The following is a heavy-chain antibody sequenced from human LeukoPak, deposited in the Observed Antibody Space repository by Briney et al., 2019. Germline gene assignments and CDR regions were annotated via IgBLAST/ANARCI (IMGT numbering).Heavy chain of an antibody. Sequence: GASVKVSCKASGGTFSSYATSWVRQAPGRGLEWMGGIIPIFGTANYAQKFQGRVTITTDESTSTAYMELSSLRSEDTAVYYCARDYYYGSGSLNWFDPWGQGTLVTVSS. V-gene: IGHV1-69*05. J-gene: IGHJ5*02. CDR2: IIPIFGTA. CDR3: ARDYYYGSGSLNWFDP. D-gene: IGHD3-10*01. CDR1: GGTFSSYA.